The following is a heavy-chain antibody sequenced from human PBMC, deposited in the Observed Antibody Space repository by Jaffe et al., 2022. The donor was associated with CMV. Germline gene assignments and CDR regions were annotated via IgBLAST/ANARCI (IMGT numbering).Heavy chain of an antibody. CDR2: IIPIFGTA. D-gene: IGHD4-17*01. Sequence: QVQLVQSGAEVKKPGSSVKVSCKASGGTFSSYAISWVRQAPGQGLEWMGGIIPIFGTANYAQKFQGRVTITADESTSTAYMELSSLRSEDTAVYYCARDWYGDYDGRSYWYFDLWGRGTLVTVSS. V-gene: IGHV1-69*01. J-gene: IGHJ2*01. CDR1: GGTFSSYA. CDR3: ARDWYGDYDGRSYWYFDL.